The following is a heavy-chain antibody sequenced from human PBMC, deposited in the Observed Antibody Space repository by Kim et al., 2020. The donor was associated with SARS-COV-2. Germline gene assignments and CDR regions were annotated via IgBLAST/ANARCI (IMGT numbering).Heavy chain of an antibody. Sequence: KVRITISRDNAKNSLYLQMNSLRAEDTALYYCAKDPNYRPLLELRGYFDYWGQGTLVTVSS. CDR3: AKDPNYRPLLELRGYFDY. D-gene: IGHD1-7*01. J-gene: IGHJ4*02. V-gene: IGHV3-9*01.